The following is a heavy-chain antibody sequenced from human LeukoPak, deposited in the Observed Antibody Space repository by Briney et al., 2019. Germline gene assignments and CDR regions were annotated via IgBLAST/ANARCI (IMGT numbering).Heavy chain of an antibody. J-gene: IGHJ6*03. V-gene: IGHV1-2*02. CDR2: INPNSGDT. CDR3: ARDGVFRFEVGDVYYYYMDV. CDR1: GYIFTGYY. Sequence: ASVKVSCKASGYIFTGYYIHWVRQAPGQGFEWMGWINPNSGDTKYAQKFQGRVTMTRDTSNNTVYMDLTRLIFDDTAMYYCARDGVFRFEVGDVYYYYMDVWGKGTTVIISS. D-gene: IGHD2-21*02.